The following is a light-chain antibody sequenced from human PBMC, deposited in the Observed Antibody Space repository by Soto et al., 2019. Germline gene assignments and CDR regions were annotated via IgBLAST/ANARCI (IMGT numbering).Light chain of an antibody. V-gene: IGLV2-14*01. CDR2: KVS. CDR1: SSDVGGYGY. J-gene: IGLJ2*01. CDR3: TSYTSTDTLV. Sequence: QSALTQPASVSGSPGQSITISCIGTSSDVGGYGYVSWYQQHPGKAPKLMIYKVSSRPSGVSNRYSGSKSGNTASLTISELQAEDEADYYCTSYTSTDTLVFGGGTQLTVL.